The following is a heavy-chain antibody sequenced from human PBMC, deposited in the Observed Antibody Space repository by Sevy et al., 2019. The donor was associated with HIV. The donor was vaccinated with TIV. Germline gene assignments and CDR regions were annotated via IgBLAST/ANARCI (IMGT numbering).Heavy chain of an antibody. J-gene: IGHJ4*02. Sequence: ASVKVSCKASGYTFTSYGISWVRQAPGQGLEWMGWISTFNGNTNNAQKFQGRVTMTTDTSTSTAYMELTSLRSDDTAVYYCARDDCSSLSCHGSLLYWGQGTLVTVSS. CDR2: ISTFNGNT. CDR1: GYTFTSYG. V-gene: IGHV1-18*01. D-gene: IGHD2-2*01. CDR3: ARDDCSSLSCHGSLLY.